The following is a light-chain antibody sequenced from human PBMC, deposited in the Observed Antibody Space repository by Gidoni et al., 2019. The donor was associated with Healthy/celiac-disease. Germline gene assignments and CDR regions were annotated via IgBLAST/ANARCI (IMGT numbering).Light chain of an antibody. CDR1: SLRSYY. V-gene: IGLV3-19*01. CDR2: GKN. J-gene: IGLJ2*01. Sequence: SELTQDLAVSVALEQTVRIKCQGDSLRSYYASWYQQKPGQAPVRVIYGKNNRPSGIPDRFSGSSSGSTASLTVTGAQAEDEADYYCNSRDSSGNHPVVFGGGTKLTVL. CDR3: NSRDSSGNHPVV.